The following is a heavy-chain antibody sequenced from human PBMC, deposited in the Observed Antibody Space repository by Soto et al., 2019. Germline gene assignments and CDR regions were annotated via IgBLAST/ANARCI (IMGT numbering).Heavy chain of an antibody. CDR3: ARGGSLYWYFDL. D-gene: IGHD1-26*01. Sequence: QVQLVQSGAEVKKPGASVKVSCKASGYTFTSYAMHWVRQAPGQRLEWMGWINAGNGNTKYSQKFQGRVTITRHTSASTAYMELSSLRSEDTAVYYCARGGSLYWYFDLWGRGTLVTVSS. CDR2: INAGNGNT. J-gene: IGHJ2*01. CDR1: GYTFTSYA. V-gene: IGHV1-3*01.